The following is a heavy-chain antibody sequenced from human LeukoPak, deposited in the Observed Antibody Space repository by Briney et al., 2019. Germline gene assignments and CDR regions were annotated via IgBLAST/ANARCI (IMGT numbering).Heavy chain of an antibody. CDR2: IWYDGSNK. Sequence: QPGRSLRLSCAASGFTFSSYGMHWVRQAPGKGLEWVAVIWYDGSNKYYADSVKGRFTISRDNSKNTLYLQMNSLRAEDTAVYYCARDYYDSSGYYFIDYWGQGTLVTVSS. CDR1: GFTFSSYG. D-gene: IGHD3-22*01. CDR3: ARDYYDSSGYYFIDY. J-gene: IGHJ4*02. V-gene: IGHV3-33*01.